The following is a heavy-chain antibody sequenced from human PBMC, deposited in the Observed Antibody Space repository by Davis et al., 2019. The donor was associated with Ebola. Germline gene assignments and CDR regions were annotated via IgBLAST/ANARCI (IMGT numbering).Heavy chain of an antibody. D-gene: IGHD3-3*01. CDR3: ARALWSGYKIYYYMDV. Sequence: PSETLSLTCTVSGGSISSYYWSWIRQPPGKGLEWIGYIYYSGSTNYNPSLKSRVTISVDTSKNQFSLKLSSVTAADTAVYYCARALWSGYKIYYYMDVWGKGTTVTVSS. V-gene: IGHV4-59*01. J-gene: IGHJ6*03. CDR1: GGSISSYY. CDR2: IYYSGST.